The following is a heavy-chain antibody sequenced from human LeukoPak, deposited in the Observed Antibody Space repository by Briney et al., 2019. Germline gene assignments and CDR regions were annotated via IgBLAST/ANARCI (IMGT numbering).Heavy chain of an antibody. CDR1: GGSIKTYY. CDR3: ARGMGPFEI. CDR2: IYYSGST. Sequence: PSETLFLTCTVSGGSIKTYYWNWIRQPPGKGLEWIGYIYYSGSTNYNPYLESRVTISVDTSKNQFSLKLSSVTAADTAVYFCARGMGPFEIWGQGTVVTVSS. V-gene: IGHV4-59*01. D-gene: IGHD1-26*01. J-gene: IGHJ3*02.